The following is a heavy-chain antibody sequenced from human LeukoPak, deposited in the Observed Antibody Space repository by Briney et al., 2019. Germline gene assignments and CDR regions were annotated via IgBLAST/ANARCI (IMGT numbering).Heavy chain of an antibody. CDR3: ARTGVNTIFGVVIRRYFDY. CDR2: MNPNSGNT. V-gene: IGHV1-8*01. Sequence: GASVKVSCKASGYSFTSYDINWVRRATGQGLEWMGWMNPNSGNTGYAQKFQGRVTMTRNTSISTAYMELSSLRSEDTAVYYCARTGVNTIFGVVIRRYFDYWGQGTLVTVSS. J-gene: IGHJ4*02. D-gene: IGHD3-3*01. CDR1: GYSFTSYD.